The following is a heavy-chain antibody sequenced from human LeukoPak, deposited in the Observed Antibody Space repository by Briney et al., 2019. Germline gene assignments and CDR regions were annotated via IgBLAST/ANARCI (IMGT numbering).Heavy chain of an antibody. CDR1: GFTFSSYS. CDR3: AKLPLGPAAIDY. J-gene: IGHJ4*02. CDR2: ISSSSSTI. Sequence: PGGSLRLSCAASGFTFSSYSMNWVRQAPGKGLEWVSYISSSSSTIYYADSVKGRFTISRDNSKNTLYLQMNSLRAEDTAVYYCAKLPLGPAAIDYWGQGTLVTVSS. D-gene: IGHD2-15*01. V-gene: IGHV3-48*01.